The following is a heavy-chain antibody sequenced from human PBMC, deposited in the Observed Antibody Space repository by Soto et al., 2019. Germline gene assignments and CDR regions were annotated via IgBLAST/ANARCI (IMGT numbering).Heavy chain of an antibody. J-gene: IGHJ6*02. V-gene: IGHV4-31*01. D-gene: IGHD1-1*01. CDR2: IYYSGTT. CDR3: ARDMQFENDGGYYYCGMDV. Sequence: HVQLQESGPGLVKPSQTLSLTCTVSGGSISSGPNYWSWIRQHPGEGLDWIGYIYYSGTTYYNPSLKSLVTISLDTSKNQFSLNLNSVTAADPAVYYWARDMQFENDGGYYYCGMDVWGQGTTVTVSS. CDR1: GGSISSGPNY.